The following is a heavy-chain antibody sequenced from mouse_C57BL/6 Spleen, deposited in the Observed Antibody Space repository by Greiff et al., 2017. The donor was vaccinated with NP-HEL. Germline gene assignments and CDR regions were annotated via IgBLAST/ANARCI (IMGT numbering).Heavy chain of an antibody. Sequence: EVQLQHSGAELVKPGASVTLSCTASGFNIKDYYMHWVKQRTEQGLEWIGRIDPEDGETKYAPKFQGKATITADTSSNTAYLQLSSLTSEDTAVYYCASYGSSSWFAYWGQGTLVTVSA. CDR3: ASYGSSSWFAY. D-gene: IGHD1-1*01. V-gene: IGHV14-2*01. CDR2: IDPEDGET. J-gene: IGHJ3*01. CDR1: GFNIKDYY.